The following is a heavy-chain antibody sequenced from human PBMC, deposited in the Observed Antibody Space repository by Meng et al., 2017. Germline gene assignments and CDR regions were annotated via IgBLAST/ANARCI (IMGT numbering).Heavy chain of an antibody. CDR3: ARGGEDYDSSGYYQS. J-gene: IGHJ5*02. Sequence: GESLKIPCAASGFTFSSYWMHWVRQAPGKGLVWVSRINSDGSSTSYADSVKGRFTISRDNAKNTLYLQMNSLRAEDTAVYYCARGGEDYDSSGYYQSWGQGTLVTVSS. D-gene: IGHD3-22*01. CDR1: GFTFSSYW. CDR2: INSDGSST. V-gene: IGHV3-74*01.